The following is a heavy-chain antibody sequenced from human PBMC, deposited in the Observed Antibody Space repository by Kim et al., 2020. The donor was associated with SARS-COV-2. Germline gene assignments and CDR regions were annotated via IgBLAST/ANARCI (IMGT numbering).Heavy chain of an antibody. CDR2: ISSSGSYI. CDR1: GFTFSSYC. D-gene: IGHD5-12*01. V-gene: IGHV3-21*05. Sequence: GGSLRLSCAASGFTFSSYCMNWIRQAPGKGLEWVSYISSSGSYIYYADSVKGRFTISRDNAKNSLYLQMNSLRAEDTAVYSCPREINSGYDIVSTSKADDWGQGTLVTVSS. CDR3: PREINSGYDIVSTSKADD. J-gene: IGHJ4*02.